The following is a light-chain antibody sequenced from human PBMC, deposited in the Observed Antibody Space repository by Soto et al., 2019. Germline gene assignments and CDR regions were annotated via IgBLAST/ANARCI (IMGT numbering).Light chain of an antibody. Sequence: EIVLTQSPATLSLSPGERATLSCRASQSVSSYLAWYQQKPGQATRLLIYDASNRATGIPARFSGSGSGTDLTLTTSGLEPEDFAVYYCPQRTNWPPLTFGVGTKVEIK. CDR3: PQRTNWPPLT. CDR2: DAS. CDR1: QSVSSY. J-gene: IGKJ4*01. V-gene: IGKV3-11*01.